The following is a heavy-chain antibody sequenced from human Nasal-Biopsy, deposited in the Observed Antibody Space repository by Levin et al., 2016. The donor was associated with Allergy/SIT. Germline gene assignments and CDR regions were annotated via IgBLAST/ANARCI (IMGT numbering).Heavy chain of an antibody. Sequence: GGSLRLSCAASGFTFSTYAMSWVRQAPGKGLEWVSSISGTGDVTRYADSVKGRFTVSRDNSQNTLYLEMNSLRAEDTAVYYCAKPQAYCDGDCYGAEDSWGQGSLVTVSS. CDR1: GFTFSTYA. V-gene: IGHV3-23*01. CDR3: AKPQAYCDGDCYGAEDS. CDR2: ISGTGDVT. J-gene: IGHJ4*02. D-gene: IGHD2-21*02.